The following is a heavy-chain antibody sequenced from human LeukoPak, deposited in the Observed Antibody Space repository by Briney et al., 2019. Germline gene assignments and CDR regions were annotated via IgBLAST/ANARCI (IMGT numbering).Heavy chain of an antibody. CDR3: ATDVPAVTIFGY. CDR2: INSDGSST. V-gene: IGHV3-74*01. CDR1: GFTFSTYW. D-gene: IGHD2-2*01. Sequence: GGSLRLSCAASGFTFSTYWMHWVRQAPGTGLVWVSLINSDGSSTNYADSVKGRFTISRDNAKNTLYLQMNSLRAEDTAAYYCATDVPAVTIFGYWGQGTLVTVSS. J-gene: IGHJ4*02.